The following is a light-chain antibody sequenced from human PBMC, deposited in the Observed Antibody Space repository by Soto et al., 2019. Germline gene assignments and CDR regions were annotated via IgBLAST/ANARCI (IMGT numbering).Light chain of an antibody. CDR1: QGVSSN. J-gene: IGKJ4*02. V-gene: IGKV3-15*01. CDR2: GAS. Sequence: EILLTQSPSSLSSSPGERATLSCRASQGVSSNLAWYQQKPGQAPRLLIYGASTRATGIPARFSGSGSGTEFTLTISSLQSEDVAVYYCQQYNSAPRTFGGGTKVDIK. CDR3: QQYNSAPRT.